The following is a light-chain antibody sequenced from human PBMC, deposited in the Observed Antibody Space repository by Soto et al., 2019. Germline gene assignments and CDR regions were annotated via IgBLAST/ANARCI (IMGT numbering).Light chain of an antibody. CDR2: EVS. CDR1: SSDIGDYDY. Sequence: QSVLTQPASVSGSPGQSITISCTGTSSDIGDYDYVSWYQQYPGKAPKLMIYEVSYRPSGVSNRFSGSKSGNTASLTISGLQAEDEADYYCSSYTSISTRYVFGTGTKVTVL. J-gene: IGLJ1*01. V-gene: IGLV2-14*01. CDR3: SSYTSISTRYV.